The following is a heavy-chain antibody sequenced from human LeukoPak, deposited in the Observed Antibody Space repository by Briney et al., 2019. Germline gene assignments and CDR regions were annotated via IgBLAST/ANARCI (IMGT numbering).Heavy chain of an antibody. D-gene: IGHD3-10*01. CDR2: VHHSGGS. Sequence: SETLSLTCTVPVGSIRDYHWNWLRQSPEKGLEGIGYVHHSGGSYFNPSLKSRITMSEDTSKSQFSLRLTSATATDTAVYYCARWGGSVLWSFDLWGQGTLVTVSS. CDR1: VGSIRDYH. J-gene: IGHJ4*02. CDR3: ARWGGSVLWSFDL. V-gene: IGHV4-59*01.